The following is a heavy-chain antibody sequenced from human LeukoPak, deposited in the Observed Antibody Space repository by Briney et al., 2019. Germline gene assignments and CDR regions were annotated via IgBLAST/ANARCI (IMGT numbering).Heavy chain of an antibody. D-gene: IGHD2-2*01. Sequence: GASVKVSCKASGYTFTGYYMHWVRQAPGQGLEWMGWINPNSGGTNYAQKFQGRVTMTRDTSISTAYMELSRLRSDDTAVYYCARDADIYCSSTSCYVGYFDYWGQGTLVTVSS. CDR2: INPNSGGT. CDR1: GYTFTGYY. CDR3: ARDADIYCSSTSCYVGYFDY. V-gene: IGHV1-2*02. J-gene: IGHJ4*02.